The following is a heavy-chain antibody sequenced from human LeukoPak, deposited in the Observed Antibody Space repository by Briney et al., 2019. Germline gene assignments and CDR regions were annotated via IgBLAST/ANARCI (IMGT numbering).Heavy chain of an antibody. J-gene: IGHJ4*02. D-gene: IGHD4/OR15-4a*01. CDR3: ARIMRVDYGTYYFDY. Sequence: GGSLRLSCAASGFTFSDHYIDWVGQAPGKGLEWVGRARNRRNGYSTQYAASVKGRFTFSRDDSENTVYLQMNSLKTEDTAVYFCARIMRVDYGTYYFDYWGPGTLVTVSS. V-gene: IGHV3-72*01. CDR2: ARNRRNGYST. CDR1: GFTFSDHY.